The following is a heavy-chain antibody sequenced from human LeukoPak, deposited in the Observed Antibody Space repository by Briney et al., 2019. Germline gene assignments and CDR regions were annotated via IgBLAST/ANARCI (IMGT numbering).Heavy chain of an antibody. V-gene: IGHV4-61*02. CDR3: ARDSDSPGERELLHAFDI. CDR1: GGSISSGSYY. J-gene: IGHJ3*02. Sequence: SQTLSLTCTVSGGSISSGSYYWSWIRQPAGKGLEWIGRIYTSGSTNYNPSLKSRVTISVDTSKNQFSLKLSSVTAADTAVYYCARDSDSPGERELLHAFDIWGQGTMVTVSS. CDR2: IYTSGST. D-gene: IGHD1-26*01.